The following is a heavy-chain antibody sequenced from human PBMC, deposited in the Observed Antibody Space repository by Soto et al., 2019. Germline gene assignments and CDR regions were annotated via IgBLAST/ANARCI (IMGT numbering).Heavy chain of an antibody. CDR3: ARNGESIAAAQGWFDP. V-gene: IGHV4-39*01. CDR2: IYYSGST. CDR1: GGSISSSSYY. J-gene: IGHJ5*02. D-gene: IGHD6-13*01. Sequence: SETLSLTCTVSGGSISSSSYYWGWIRQPPGKGLEWIGSIYYSGSTYYNPSLKSRVTISVDTSKNQFSLKLSSVTAADTAVYYCARNGESIAAAQGWFDPWGQGTLVTV.